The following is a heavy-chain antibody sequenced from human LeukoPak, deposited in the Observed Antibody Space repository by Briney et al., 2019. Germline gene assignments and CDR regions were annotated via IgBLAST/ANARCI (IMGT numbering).Heavy chain of an antibody. CDR3: AKDRYCSSTSCYKDAFDI. CDR1: GFTFSSYG. CDR2: IRYDGSNK. Sequence: GGSRRLSCAASGFTFSSYGMHWVRQAPSKGLEWVAFIRYDGSNKYYADSVKGRFTISRDNSKNTLYLQMNSLRAEDTAVYYCAKDRYCSSTSCYKDAFDIWGQGTMVTVSS. J-gene: IGHJ3*02. D-gene: IGHD2-2*02. V-gene: IGHV3-30*02.